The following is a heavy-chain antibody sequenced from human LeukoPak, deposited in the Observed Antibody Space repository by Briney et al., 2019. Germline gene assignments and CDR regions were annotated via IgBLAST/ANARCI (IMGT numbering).Heavy chain of an antibody. CDR1: GFTVSSNY. CDR2: IYSGGST. Sequence: GGSLRLSCAASGFTVSSNYMSWVRQAPGKGLEWVSVIYSGGSTYCADSVKGRFTISRDNSKNTLYLQMNSLRAEDTAVYYCARDPGYCSGGSCYKNWGQGTLVTVSS. V-gene: IGHV3-66*01. D-gene: IGHD2-15*01. CDR3: ARDPGYCSGGSCYKN. J-gene: IGHJ4*02.